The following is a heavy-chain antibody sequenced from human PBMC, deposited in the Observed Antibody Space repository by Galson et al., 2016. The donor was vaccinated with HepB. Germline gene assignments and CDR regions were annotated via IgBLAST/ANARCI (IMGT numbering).Heavy chain of an antibody. V-gene: IGHV3-30*04. CDR3: ARDEGRSYSGMDF. D-gene: IGHD1-26*01. CDR2: ISYDGSNK. Sequence: SLRLSCAASGFTLSNYAMHGVRQAPGKGLEWVAIISYDGSNKYYADPVKGRFTISRDNSKNTLYLQMNSLRADDTAVFYCARDEGRSYSGMDFWGQGTLVTVSS. CDR1: GFTLSNYA. J-gene: IGHJ4*02.